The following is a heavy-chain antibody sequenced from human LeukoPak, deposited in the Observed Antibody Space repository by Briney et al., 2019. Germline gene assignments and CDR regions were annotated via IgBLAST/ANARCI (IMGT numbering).Heavy chain of an antibody. J-gene: IGHJ4*02. V-gene: IGHV3-23*01. Sequence: PGGSLRLSCAASGFTFSSYAMSWVRQAPGKGLEWVSTISGSGGSTYYADSVKGRFTISRDNSKNTLYLQMNSLRAEDTAVYYCAKTPRGEDPIVVVPVAAHFDYWGQGTLVTVSS. CDR1: GFTFSSYA. D-gene: IGHD2-2*01. CDR2: ISGSGGST. CDR3: AKTPRGEDPIVVVPVAAHFDY.